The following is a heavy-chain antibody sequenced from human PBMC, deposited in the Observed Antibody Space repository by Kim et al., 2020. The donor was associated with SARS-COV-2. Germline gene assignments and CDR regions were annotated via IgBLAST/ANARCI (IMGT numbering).Heavy chain of an antibody. V-gene: IGHV4-59*01. J-gene: IGHJ5*01. CDR3: ARSSSSWNNWFDP. Sequence: SETLSLTCTVFGDSINDYYWSWIRQSPGKGLEWIGYVFYLGSTNYNPSLRSRVTISVDTSKNQFSLRLTSVTAADTAVYYCARSSSSWNNWFDPWGQGTLGTGSS. CDR2: VFYLGST. CDR1: GDSINDYY. D-gene: IGHD6-13*01.